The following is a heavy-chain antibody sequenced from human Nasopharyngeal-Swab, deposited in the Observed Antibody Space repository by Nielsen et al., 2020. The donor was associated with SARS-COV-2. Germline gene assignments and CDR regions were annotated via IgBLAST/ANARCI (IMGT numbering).Heavy chain of an antibody. CDR1: GGTFNSYA. Sequence: SVKVSCKASGGTFNSYAISWVRQAPGQGLEWMGGIIPIFGTANYAQKFQGRVTITADESTSTAYMELSSLRSEDTAVYYCARDMVQGAPSNGMDVWGQGTTVTVSS. J-gene: IGHJ6*02. CDR3: ARDMVQGAPSNGMDV. D-gene: IGHD3-10*01. V-gene: IGHV1-69*13. CDR2: IIPIFGTA.